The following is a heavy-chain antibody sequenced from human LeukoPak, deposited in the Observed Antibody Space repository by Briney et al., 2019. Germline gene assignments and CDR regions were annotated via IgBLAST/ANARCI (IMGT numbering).Heavy chain of an antibody. J-gene: IGHJ4*02. CDR1: GFNFSDSC. Sequence: GGSLRLSCATSGFNFSDSCMTWVRQAPGKGLQWVANINRDGTEKHFLDSVEGRFTISRDNAKKSLYLQMSSLRPQDTALYFCVRGDWYFESWGQGTLVTVSS. V-gene: IGHV3-7*04. D-gene: IGHD2-21*01. CDR2: INRDGTEK. CDR3: VRGDWYFES.